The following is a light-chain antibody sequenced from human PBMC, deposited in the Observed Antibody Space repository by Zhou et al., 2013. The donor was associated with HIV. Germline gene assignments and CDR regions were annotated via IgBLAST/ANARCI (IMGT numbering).Light chain of an antibody. CDR3: QQYNIFSSWT. CDR2: RAS. V-gene: IGKV1-5*03. J-gene: IGKJ1*01. Sequence: DIQMTQSPSSLSASVGDRVTITCRASQGISSYLAWYQQKPGKAPRLLIYRASDLESGVPLRFSGSGSGTEFTLTISSLQPDDVATYYCQQYNIFSSWTFGQGTKVEIK. CDR1: QGISSY.